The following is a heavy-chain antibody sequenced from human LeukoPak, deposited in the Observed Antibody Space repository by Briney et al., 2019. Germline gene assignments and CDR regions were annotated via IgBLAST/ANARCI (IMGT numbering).Heavy chain of an antibody. J-gene: IGHJ4*02. CDR1: GGTFSSYA. D-gene: IGHD3-10*01. CDR2: IIPIFGTA. V-gene: IGHV1-69*06. Sequence: ASVKVSCKASGGTFSSYAISWVRQAPGQGLVWMGGIIPIFGTANYAQKFQGRVTITADKSTSTAYMELSSLRSEDTAVYYCATPGDYYGSGSPFDYWGQGTLVTVSS. CDR3: ATPGDYYGSGSPFDY.